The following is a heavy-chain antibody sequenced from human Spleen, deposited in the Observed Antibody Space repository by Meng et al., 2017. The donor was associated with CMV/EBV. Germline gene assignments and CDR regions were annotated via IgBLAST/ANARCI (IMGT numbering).Heavy chain of an antibody. CDR3: ARSPLQSDWFDP. Sequence: LTCAVYGGSFSGYYWSWIPQPPGKGLEWIWEINHSGSTNYNPSLKSRVTISVDTSKNQFSLKLSSVTAADTAVYYCARSPLQSDWFDPWGQGTLVTVSS. D-gene: IGHD4-11*01. J-gene: IGHJ5*02. CDR2: INHSGST. V-gene: IGHV4-34*01. CDR1: GGSFSGYY.